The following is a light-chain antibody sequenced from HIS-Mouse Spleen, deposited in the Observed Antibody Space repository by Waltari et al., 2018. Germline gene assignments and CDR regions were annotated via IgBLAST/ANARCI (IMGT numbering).Light chain of an antibody. CDR3: QQYNSYSPWT. V-gene: IGKV1-5*03. Sequence: DIQMTQSPSTLSASVGDRVTITCRASQSISSWLAWYQQKPGKAPKLLIYKASSLESGDPSRFSGSGSGTEFTLTISSLQPDDFATYYCQQYNSYSPWTFGQGTKVEIK. CDR1: QSISSW. CDR2: KAS. J-gene: IGKJ1*01.